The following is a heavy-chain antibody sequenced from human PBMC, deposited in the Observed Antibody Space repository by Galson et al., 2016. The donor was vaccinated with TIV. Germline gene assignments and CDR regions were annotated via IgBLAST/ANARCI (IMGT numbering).Heavy chain of an antibody. CDR3: ARDAFLGSPDYFDF. Sequence: SLRLSCAASGFTFRSYEIHWVRQAPGKGLEWVAVISPDERIKSYAKSVTGRFTISRDSSNNMLYLQMNSLRAEDTALYYFARDAFLGSPDYFDFWGQGTLVTVSS. CDR1: GFTFRSYE. CDR2: ISPDERIK. D-gene: IGHD3-3*02. J-gene: IGHJ4*02. V-gene: IGHV3-30*04.